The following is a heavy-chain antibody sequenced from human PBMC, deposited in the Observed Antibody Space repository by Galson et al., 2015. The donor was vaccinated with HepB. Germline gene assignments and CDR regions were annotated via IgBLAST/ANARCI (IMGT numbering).Heavy chain of an antibody. CDR1: GFTFSSYG. Sequence: SLRLSCAASGFTFSSYGVHWVRQAPGKGLEWVAVISYDGSNKYYADSVKGRFTISRDDSKNTLYLQMNSLRAEDTVVYYCARATTISTHGSYGMDVWGQGTTVTVSS. CDR2: ISYDGSNK. CDR3: ARATTISTHGSYGMDV. D-gene: IGHD4-11*01. V-gene: IGHV3-30*03. J-gene: IGHJ6*02.